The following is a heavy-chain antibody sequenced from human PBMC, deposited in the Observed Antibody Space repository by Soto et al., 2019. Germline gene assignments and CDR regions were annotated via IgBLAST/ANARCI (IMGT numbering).Heavy chain of an antibody. V-gene: IGHV3-21*01. CDR3: ARDPWYYYDSSGYSNFDY. Sequence: EVQLVESGGGLVKPGGSLRLSCAASGFTFSSYSMNWVRQAPGKGLEWVSSISSSSSYIYYADSMKGRFTISRDNAKNSLYLQMNSLRAEDMAVYYCARDPWYYYDSSGYSNFDYWGQGTLVTVSS. J-gene: IGHJ4*02. D-gene: IGHD3-22*01. CDR2: ISSSSSYI. CDR1: GFTFSSYS.